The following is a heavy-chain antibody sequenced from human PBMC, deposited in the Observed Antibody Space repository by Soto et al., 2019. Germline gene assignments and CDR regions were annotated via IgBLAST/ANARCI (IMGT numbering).Heavy chain of an antibody. J-gene: IGHJ4*02. D-gene: IGHD2-15*01. CDR2: IYHSGST. V-gene: IGHV4-4*02. CDR3: AREGFGYCSGGSCYSQINYFDY. Sequence: QVQLQESGPGLVKPSGTLSLTCAVSGGSISSSNWWSWVRQPPGKGLEWIGEIYHSGSTNYNPSLKSRVTISVDKSKNQFSLKLSSVTAADTAVYYYAREGFGYCSGGSCYSQINYFDYWGQGTLVTVSS. CDR1: GGSISSSNW.